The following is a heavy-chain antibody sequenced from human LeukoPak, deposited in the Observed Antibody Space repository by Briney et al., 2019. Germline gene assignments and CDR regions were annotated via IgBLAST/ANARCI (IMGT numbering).Heavy chain of an antibody. V-gene: IGHV6-1*01. D-gene: IGHD6-13*01. Sequence: SQTLSLTCAISGDSVSSNSATWTWLRQSPSRGLEWLGRTYYRSKWYNDYAVSVKSRITISPDTSRNQFSLQLNTVTPEDTAVYYCARGSSSNSWFFDYWGQGTLVTVSS. CDR1: GDSVSSNSAT. J-gene: IGHJ4*02. CDR3: ARGSSSNSWFFDY. CDR2: TYYRSKWYN.